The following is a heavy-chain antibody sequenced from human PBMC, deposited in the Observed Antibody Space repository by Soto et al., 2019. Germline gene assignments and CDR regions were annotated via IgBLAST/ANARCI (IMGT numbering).Heavy chain of an antibody. J-gene: IGHJ5*02. Sequence: QITLKESGPLLVKSTQTLTLTCNFSGFSLTNKGVGLGWIRQPPRKALDGLGILSWDDYKRYRPSLNNRLTSTKDTSKEPVLLTMPNVDTMDTASKYCARLQADTGYHRLYDTWGQGTLATVAS. D-gene: IGHD5-12*01. V-gene: IGHV2-5*02. CDR2: LSWDDYK. CDR3: ARLQADTGYHRLYDT. CDR1: GFSLTNKGVG.